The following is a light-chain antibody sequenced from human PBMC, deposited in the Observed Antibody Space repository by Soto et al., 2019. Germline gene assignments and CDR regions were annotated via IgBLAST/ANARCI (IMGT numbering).Light chain of an antibody. CDR3: QQYNNWHRAT. J-gene: IGKJ4*01. CDR2: RTS. CDR1: QSISSK. Sequence: EIVMTQSPATLSVSAGERATLSCRASQSISSKLAWYQQKPGQAPRLLMFRTSSRATGVPARFSGSGSGTEFNLTISSLQSEDFGVYYCQQYNNWHRATFGGGTKVEIK. V-gene: IGKV3-15*01.